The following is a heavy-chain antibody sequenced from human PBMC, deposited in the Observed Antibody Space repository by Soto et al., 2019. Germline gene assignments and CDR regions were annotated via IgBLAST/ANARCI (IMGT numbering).Heavy chain of an antibody. V-gene: IGHV3-23*01. CDR1: GFTFSSYA. J-gene: IGHJ6*03. D-gene: IGHD3-10*01. Sequence: GGSLRLSCAASGFTFSSYAMSWVRQAPGKGLEWVSAISGSGGSTYYADSVKGRFTISRDNSKNTLYLQMNSLRAEDTAVYYCAKGSELLWFGELSPPLYYYYYYMDGWGKGTTVTVSS. CDR3: AKGSELLWFGELSPPLYYYYYYMDG. CDR2: ISGSGGST.